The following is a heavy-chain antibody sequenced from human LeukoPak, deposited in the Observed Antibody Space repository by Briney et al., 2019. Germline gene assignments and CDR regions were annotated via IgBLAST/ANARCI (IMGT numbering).Heavy chain of an antibody. CDR3: ARSIGGTYVDY. V-gene: IGHV4-31*03. D-gene: IGHD2-15*01. CDR2: IYYSGST. J-gene: IGHJ4*02. Sequence: PSQTLSLTCTVSGGSVSSGGYYWSWIRQHPGEGLEWIGYIYYSGSTYYNPSLMSRVTISVDTSKNQFSLKLSSVTAADTAVYYCARSIGGTYVDYWGQGTLVTVSS. CDR1: GGSVSSGGYY.